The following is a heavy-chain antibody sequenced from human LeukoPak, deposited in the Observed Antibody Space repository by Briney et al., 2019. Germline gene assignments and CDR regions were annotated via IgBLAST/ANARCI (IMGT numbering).Heavy chain of an antibody. J-gene: IGHJ4*02. CDR2: IKQDGSEK. D-gene: IGHD6-13*01. CDR1: GFTLCSYW. CDR3: ARGTIAAAGYYYFDY. Sequence: GGSLRLSCAASGFTLCSYWMSWVRQAPGKGLEWVANIKQDGSEKYYVDSVKGRFTISRDNAKNSLYLQMNSLRAEDTAVYYCARGTIAAAGYYYFDYWGQGTQVTVSP. V-gene: IGHV3-7*04.